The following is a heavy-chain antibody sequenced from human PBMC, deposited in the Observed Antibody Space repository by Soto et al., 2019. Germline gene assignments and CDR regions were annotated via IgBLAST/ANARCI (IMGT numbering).Heavy chain of an antibody. Sequence: GGSLKISCKGSGYSFTSYWIGWVRQMPGKGLEWMGIIYPGDSDTRYSPSFQGQVTISADKSISTAYLQWSSLKASDTAMYYCASRIKTYYYDSSGYVYWGQGTLVTVS. CDR1: GYSFTSYW. D-gene: IGHD3-22*01. CDR2: IYPGDSDT. V-gene: IGHV5-51*01. CDR3: ASRIKTYYYDSSGYVY. J-gene: IGHJ4*02.